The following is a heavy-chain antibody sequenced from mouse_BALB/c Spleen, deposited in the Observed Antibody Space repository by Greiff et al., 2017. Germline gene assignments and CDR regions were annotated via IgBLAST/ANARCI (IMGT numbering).Heavy chain of an antibody. CDR3: ARHQGSGAWFAY. D-gene: IGHD1-1*02. CDR1: GFTFSSYT. CDR2: ISNGGGST. J-gene: IGHJ3*01. Sequence: EVQGVESGGGLVQPGGSLKLSCAASGFTFSSYTMSWVRQTPEKRLEWVAYISNGGGSTYYPDTVKGRFTISRDNAKNTLYLQMSSLKSEDTAMYYCARHQGSGAWFAYWGQGTLVTVSA. V-gene: IGHV5-12-2*01.